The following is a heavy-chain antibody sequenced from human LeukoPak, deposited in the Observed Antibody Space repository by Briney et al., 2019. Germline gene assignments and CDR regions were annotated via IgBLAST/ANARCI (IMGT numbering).Heavy chain of an antibody. CDR3: ARGAYCSTTACYRAFDI. J-gene: IGHJ3*02. V-gene: IGHV3-11*01. CDR1: GFTFSDYY. Sequence: GGSLRLSCAASGFTFSDYYMSWIRQPPGKGLEWVSYISGSGSTIYYGDSVKGRLPISRDNAKNSLYLQMNSLRAEDTAVYYCARGAYCSTTACYRAFDIWGQGTMVTVSS. CDR2: ISGSGSTI. D-gene: IGHD2-2*02.